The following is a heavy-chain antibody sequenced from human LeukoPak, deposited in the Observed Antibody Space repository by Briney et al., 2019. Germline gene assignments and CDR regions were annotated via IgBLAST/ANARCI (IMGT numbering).Heavy chain of an antibody. CDR2: IYPRDGST. V-gene: IGHV1-46*01. CDR3: ARDQEGFDY. CDR1: GYSFTSNY. J-gene: IGHJ4*02. Sequence: VASVTVSCKVSGYSFTSNYIHWVRQAPGQGLEWMGMIYPRDGSTSYAQRFQDRVTVTRDTSTSTVHMELSGLRSEDTAVYYCARDQEGFDYWGQGTLVTVSS.